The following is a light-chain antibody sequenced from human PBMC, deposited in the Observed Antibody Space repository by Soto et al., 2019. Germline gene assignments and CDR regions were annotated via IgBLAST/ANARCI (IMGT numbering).Light chain of an antibody. CDR3: QSYASSLSGSVV. CDR1: RSNIGAGYD. CDR2: GNS. J-gene: IGLJ2*01. V-gene: IGLV1-40*01. Sequence: QSVLTQPPSVSGAPGQRVTISCTGSRSNIGAGYDVHWYQQLPGTAPKLLIYGNSNRPSGVPDRFSGAKSGTSSSLAITGLQAEDEADYYCQSYASSLSGSVVFGGGTKVTVL.